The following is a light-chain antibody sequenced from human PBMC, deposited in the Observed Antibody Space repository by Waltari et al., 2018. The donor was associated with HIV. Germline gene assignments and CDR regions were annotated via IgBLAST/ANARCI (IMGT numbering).Light chain of an antibody. V-gene: IGLV2-14*01. Sequence: QFALTQPASVSGSPGQSITVSCTGTNSDIGYYNSVSWYQQPPGKAPKLIIYEVSNRPSGVSNRFSGSKSGNTASLTISGLQAEDEADYFCSSLTNSATLSVLFGGGTKLTVL. CDR2: EVS. J-gene: IGLJ3*02. CDR3: SSLTNSATLSVL. CDR1: NSDIGYYNS.